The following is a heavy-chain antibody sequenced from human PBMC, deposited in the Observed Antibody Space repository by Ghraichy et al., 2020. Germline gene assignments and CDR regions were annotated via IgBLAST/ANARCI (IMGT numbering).Heavy chain of an antibody. CDR1: GFTVSSNY. V-gene: IGHV3-53*01. CDR3: ASDTVPAYCGGDCYSN. Sequence: GGSLRLSCAASGFTVSSNYMSWVRQAPGKGLEWVSVIYSGGSTYYADSVKGRFTISRDNSKNTLYLQMNSLRAEDTAVYYCASDTVPAYCGGDCYSNWGQGTLVTVSS. D-gene: IGHD2-21*02. J-gene: IGHJ4*02. CDR2: IYSGGST.